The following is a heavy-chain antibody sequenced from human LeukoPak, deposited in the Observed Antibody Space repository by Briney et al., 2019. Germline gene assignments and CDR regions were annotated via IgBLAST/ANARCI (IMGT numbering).Heavy chain of an antibody. Sequence: SETLSLTCTVSGGSISSSTYYWGWIRQPPGKGLEWIGSIHYSGSTYYNPSLKSRVTISVDTSKNQFSLKLSSVTAADTAVYYCARDSGSYGFDYWGQGTLVTVSS. J-gene: IGHJ4*02. CDR3: ARDSGSYGFDY. CDR1: GGSISSSTYY. D-gene: IGHD1-26*01. V-gene: IGHV4-39*07. CDR2: IHYSGST.